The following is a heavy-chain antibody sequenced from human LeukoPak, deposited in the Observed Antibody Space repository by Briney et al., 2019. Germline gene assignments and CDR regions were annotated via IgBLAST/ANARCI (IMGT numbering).Heavy chain of an antibody. CDR1: GYTFTSYY. CDR2: ISVYNGNT. D-gene: IGHD6-19*01. Sequence: ASVKVSCKASGYTFTSYYMHLVRQAPGQGLEWMGWISVYNGNTDYAQRFQGRVTMTTDTSSSTAYMELRSLRFDDTAVYFCARDLATSVDGGDSWGQGTLVTVSS. J-gene: IGHJ4*02. V-gene: IGHV1-18*04. CDR3: ARDLATSVDGGDS.